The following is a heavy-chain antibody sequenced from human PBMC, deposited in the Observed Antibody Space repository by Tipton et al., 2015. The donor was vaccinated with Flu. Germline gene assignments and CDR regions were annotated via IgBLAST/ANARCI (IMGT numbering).Heavy chain of an antibody. CDR1: GGSISSYY. CDR2: IYYSGST. V-gene: IGHV4-59*08. CDR3: ARANYDFWGGSLQPSGMDV. D-gene: IGHD3-3*01. J-gene: IGHJ6*02. Sequence: LRLSCTVSGGSISSYYWSWIRQPPGKGLEWIGYIYYSGSTNYNPSLKSRVTISVDTSKNQFSLKLSSVTAADTAVYYCARANYDFWGGSLQPSGMDVWGQGTTVPVSS.